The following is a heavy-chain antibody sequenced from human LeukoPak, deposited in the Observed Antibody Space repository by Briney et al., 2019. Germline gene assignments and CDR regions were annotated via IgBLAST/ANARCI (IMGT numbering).Heavy chain of an antibody. D-gene: IGHD6-19*01. CDR2: MNPNSGNT. V-gene: IGHV1-8*01. J-gene: IGHJ6*02. CDR1: GYTFTSYD. CDR3: ARGASSGWYSYYYYGMDV. Sequence: ASVKVSCKASGYTFTSYDINWVRQATGQGLEWMGWMNPNSGNTGYAQKFQGRVTMTRNTSISTAYMELSSLRSEDTAVYYCARGASSGWYSYYYYGMDVWGQGTTVTVSS.